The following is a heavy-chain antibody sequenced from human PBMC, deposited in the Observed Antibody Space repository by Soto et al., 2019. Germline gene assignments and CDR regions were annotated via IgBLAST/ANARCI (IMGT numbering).Heavy chain of an antibody. CDR2: ISYDGSNK. Sequence: GGSLRLSCAASGFTFSSYGMHWVRQAPGKGLEWVAVISYDGSNKYYADSVKGRFTISRDNSKNTLYLQMNSLRAEDTALYYCAKAVGYCSSSSCRDYYYYYGMDVWGQGTTVTVSS. J-gene: IGHJ6*02. V-gene: IGHV3-30*18. D-gene: IGHD2-2*01. CDR1: GFTFSSYG. CDR3: AKAVGYCSSSSCRDYYYYYGMDV.